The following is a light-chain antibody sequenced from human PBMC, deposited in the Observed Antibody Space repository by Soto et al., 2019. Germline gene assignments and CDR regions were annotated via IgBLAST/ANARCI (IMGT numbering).Light chain of an antibody. CDR2: DAS. V-gene: IGKV1-13*02. Sequence: AIQLTQSPSSLSASVGDRVTITCRASQGISSALAWYQQKPGRAPKLLIYDASTLESGVPSRFSGSGSVTDFTLTISSLQPEDFATYYCHQFSGYPFTFGQGTRLEIK. CDR3: HQFSGYPFT. CDR1: QGISSA. J-gene: IGKJ5*01.